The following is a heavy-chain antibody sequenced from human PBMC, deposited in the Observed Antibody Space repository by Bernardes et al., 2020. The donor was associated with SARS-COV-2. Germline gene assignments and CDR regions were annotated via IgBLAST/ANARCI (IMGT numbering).Heavy chain of an antibody. Sequence: GGSLRLSCVASGFTVTTYYMSWVRQAPGKGLEWVSVIYSGGATYYADSVKGRFTISRDDSKNTLFLQMNSLSAEDTAIYYCARVYSYDYWGQGTLVTVSS. CDR3: ARVYSYDY. D-gene: IGHD2-21*01. J-gene: IGHJ4*02. CDR2: IYSGGAT. CDR1: GFTVTTYY. V-gene: IGHV3-53*01.